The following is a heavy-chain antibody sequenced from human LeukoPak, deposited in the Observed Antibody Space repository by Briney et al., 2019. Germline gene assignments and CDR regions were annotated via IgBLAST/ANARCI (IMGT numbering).Heavy chain of an antibody. V-gene: IGHV1-24*01. J-gene: IGHJ3*02. D-gene: IGHD6-13*01. CDR1: GYSLTEFS. CDR2: FDPEDGET. CDR3: ASHDHPSSSWFFDAFDI. Sequence: WASVKVSCKVSGYSLTEFSMHWVRQAPGKGLEWMGGFDPEDGETIYTQKFQGRLTMTEDTSTDTAYMELSSLRSEDTAVYYCASHDHPSSSWFFDAFDIWGQGTMVTVSS.